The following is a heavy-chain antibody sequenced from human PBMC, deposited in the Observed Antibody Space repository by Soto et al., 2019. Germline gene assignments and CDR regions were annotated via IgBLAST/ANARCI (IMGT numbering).Heavy chain of an antibody. D-gene: IGHD5-18*01. CDR1: GFTFSSYA. CDR2: ISGSGDST. J-gene: IGHJ4*02. CDR3: ARDYSSYGAFDY. V-gene: IGHV3-23*01. Sequence: PGGSLRLSCAASGFTFSSYAMSWVRQAPGKGLEWVSVISGSGDSTYYADSVKGRFTISRDNSKNTLYLQMNSLRAEDTAVYYCARDYSSYGAFDYWGQGTLVTVSS.